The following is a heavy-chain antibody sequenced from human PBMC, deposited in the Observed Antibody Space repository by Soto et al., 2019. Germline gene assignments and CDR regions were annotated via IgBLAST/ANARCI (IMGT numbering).Heavy chain of an antibody. CDR1: GGSISSHY. CDR2: VYYSGST. J-gene: IGHJ4*02. CDR3: ARGDYSDSSGLYFDY. Sequence: QVQLQESGPGLVKPSETLSLICTVSGGSISSHYWSWIRQPPGKGLEWIGYVYYSGSTNYNPSLKSRVTISVDTSKNQFSLKLSSVTAADTAVCHCARGDYSDSSGLYFDYWGQGTLVTVSS. V-gene: IGHV4-59*11. D-gene: IGHD3-22*01.